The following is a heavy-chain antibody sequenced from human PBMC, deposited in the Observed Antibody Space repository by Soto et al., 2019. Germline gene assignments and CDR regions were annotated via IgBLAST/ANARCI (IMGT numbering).Heavy chain of an antibody. J-gene: IGHJ6*02. CDR2: ISSSSSYT. Sequence: GGSLRLSCAASGFTFSDYYMSWIRQAPGKGLEWVSYISSSSSYTNYADSVKGRFTISRDNAKNSLYLQMNSLRAEDTAAYYCARDRSEGDFTWSPYYYGMDVWGQGTTVTVS. V-gene: IGHV3-11*06. D-gene: IGHD3-3*01. CDR1: GFTFSDYY. CDR3: ARDRSEGDFTWSPYYYGMDV.